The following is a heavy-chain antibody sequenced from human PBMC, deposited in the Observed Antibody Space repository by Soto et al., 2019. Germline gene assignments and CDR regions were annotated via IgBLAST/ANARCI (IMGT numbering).Heavy chain of an antibody. D-gene: IGHD1-1*01. CDR3: ATERSAQYFDY. J-gene: IGHJ4*02. Sequence: ASVKVSCKASGGTFSSHGIAWVRQVPGQGLEWVGGIMPTFGSATYAPKFQGRVTISADKSTTTAYMELRSLRSEDTAVYYCATERSAQYFDYWGQGTLVTVSS. CDR2: IMPTFGSA. V-gene: IGHV1-69*06. CDR1: GGTFSSHG.